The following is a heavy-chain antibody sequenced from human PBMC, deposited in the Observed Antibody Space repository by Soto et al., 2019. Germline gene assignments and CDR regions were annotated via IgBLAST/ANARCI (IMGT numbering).Heavy chain of an antibody. CDR2: IIPIFSQT. D-gene: IGHD1-26*01. V-gene: IGHV1-69*08. Sequence: QVQLVQSGAEVKKPGSSVKVSCKSSGYNFIIYTITRVRQAPGQGLEWMGRIIPIFSQTNYAQKFQGRVTINADRSTSTVDMELSGLTSEDTAVYYCARGGVGAAGGMDVWGQGTTVTVSS. CDR1: GYNFIIYT. CDR3: ARGGVGAAGGMDV. J-gene: IGHJ6*02.